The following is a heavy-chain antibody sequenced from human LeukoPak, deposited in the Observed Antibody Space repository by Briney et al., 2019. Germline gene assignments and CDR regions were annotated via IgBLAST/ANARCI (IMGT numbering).Heavy chain of an antibody. J-gene: IGHJ1*01. D-gene: IGHD6-13*01. CDR3: AKDLTAAGRSYFQH. Sequence: GGSLRLSCVASGFTFSGHWMSWVRQAPGKGLEWVAFIRYDGSNKYYADSVKGRFTISRDNSKNTLYLQMNSLRAEDTAVYYCAKDLTAAGRSYFQHWGQGTLVTVSS. CDR2: IRYDGSNK. V-gene: IGHV3-30*02. CDR1: GFTFSGHW.